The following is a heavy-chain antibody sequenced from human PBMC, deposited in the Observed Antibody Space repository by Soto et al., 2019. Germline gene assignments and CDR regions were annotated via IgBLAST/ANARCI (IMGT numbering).Heavy chain of an antibody. Sequence: EVQLVASGGGLVKPGGSLRLSCAASGFTFSSYSMNWVRQAPGKGLEWVSSISSSSSYIYYADSGKGRFTISRDNAKNSLYLQMNSLRAEDTAVYYCARGAGYCSSTSCYRGLDYWGQGTLVTVSS. CDR2: ISSSSSYI. D-gene: IGHD2-2*02. V-gene: IGHV3-21*01. CDR3: ARGAGYCSSTSCYRGLDY. J-gene: IGHJ4*02. CDR1: GFTFSSYS.